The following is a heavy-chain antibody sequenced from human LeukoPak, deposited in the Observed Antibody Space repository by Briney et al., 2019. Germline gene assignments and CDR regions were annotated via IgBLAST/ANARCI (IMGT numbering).Heavy chain of an antibody. Sequence: PGGSLRLSCAASGFSFSTYGMHWVRPAPGKGLEWVALIWNAGTNTYYADSVKGRFTISRGNSKNTLYLQMNSLRAEDTAVYYCAGDTPPGGDYYFDYWGQGTLVIVSS. D-gene: IGHD3-16*01. CDR2: IWNAGTNT. J-gene: IGHJ4*02. CDR1: GFSFSTYG. CDR3: AGDTPPGGDYYFDY. V-gene: IGHV3-33*01.